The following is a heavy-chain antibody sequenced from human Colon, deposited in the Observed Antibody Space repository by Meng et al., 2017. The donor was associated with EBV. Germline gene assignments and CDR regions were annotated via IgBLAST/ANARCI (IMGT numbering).Heavy chain of an antibody. CDR3: ARTNYGDYNWFDP. Sequence: QVQLQESGPGLVKPSXXLPLTGTVSGGSISSGGFHWSWIRQHPGKGLEWIGYIYYSGSTYYNPSLRSRVAISIDTSKNQFSLKLTSVTAADTAVYFYARTNYGDYNWFDPLGQGTLVTVAS. CDR1: GGSISSGGFH. D-gene: IGHD4-17*01. CDR2: IYYSGST. V-gene: IGHV4-31*03. J-gene: IGHJ5*02.